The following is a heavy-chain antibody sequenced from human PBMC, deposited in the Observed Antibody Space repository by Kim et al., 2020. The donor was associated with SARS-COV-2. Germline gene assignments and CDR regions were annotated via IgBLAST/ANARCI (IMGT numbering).Heavy chain of an antibody. J-gene: IGHJ6*02. CDR3: ARQTGYCSGGSCYGNYYYGMDV. CDR1: GYSFTSYW. Sequence: GESLKISCKGSGYSFTSYWIGWVRQMPGKGLEWMGIIYPGDSDTRYSPSFQGQVTISADKSISTAYLQWSSLKASDTAMYYCARQTGYCSGGSCYGNYYYGMDVWGQGTTVTVSS. D-gene: IGHD2-15*01. CDR2: IYPGDSDT. V-gene: IGHV5-51*01.